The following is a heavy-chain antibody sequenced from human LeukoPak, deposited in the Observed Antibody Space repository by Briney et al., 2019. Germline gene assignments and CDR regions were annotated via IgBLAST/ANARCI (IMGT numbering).Heavy chain of an antibody. CDR3: TIIPNVILFTHYFEY. V-gene: IGHV1-69*11. CDR2: IIPFLGTT. CDR1: GGVFTTYA. J-gene: IGHJ4*02. Sequence: SVKVSFKASGGVFTTYAISWVRQAPGQGLEWMGSIIPFLGTTNYAQKFQGRVIITADEPTRTAYIELTYVRSDDTAVYYCTIIPNVILFTHYFEYWGQGTLVTVSS. D-gene: IGHD2-21*01.